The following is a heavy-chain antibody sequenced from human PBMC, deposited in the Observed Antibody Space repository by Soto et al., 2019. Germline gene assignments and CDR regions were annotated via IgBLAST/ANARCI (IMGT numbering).Heavy chain of an antibody. CDR2: ISPYNGNT. Sequence: GSGKVCFKSSGYNLNKYGMAFVRQAPGQEIEWMRWISPYNGNTVYAQKVEGRVTMTTDTSTTTAYMELKSLRSEDTALYYCARTAGMFSVGTSPKVLYNYFDSWGQGTLVTVSS. D-gene: IGHD1-7*01. J-gene: IGHJ5*01. CDR1: GYNLNKYG. CDR3: ARTAGMFSVGTSPKVLYNYFDS. V-gene: IGHV1-18*01.